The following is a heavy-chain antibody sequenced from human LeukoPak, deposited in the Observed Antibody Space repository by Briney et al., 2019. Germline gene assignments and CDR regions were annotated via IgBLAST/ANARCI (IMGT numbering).Heavy chain of an antibody. CDR2: IYTGGST. D-gene: IGHD1-26*01. J-gene: IGHJ4*02. CDR3: ARQEGGIVGPY. V-gene: IGHV4-4*07. Sequence: SETLSLTCTVSGGSINSYFWTWIRQPAGKGLEWIGRIYTGGSTNYNPSLKSRVTMSVDTSKNQFSLKLNSVTAADTAVYYCARQEGGIVGPYWGQGTLVSVSS. CDR1: GGSINSYF.